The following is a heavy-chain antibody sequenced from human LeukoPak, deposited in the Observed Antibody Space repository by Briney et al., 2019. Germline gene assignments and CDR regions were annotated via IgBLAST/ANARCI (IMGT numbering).Heavy chain of an antibody. Sequence: PGDSLKISCKGSGYSFTNYWVGWVRQMPGKGLEWMGIIYPNNSDSRYSPSFRGQVTISVDRSITTAHLQWNSLKPSDTAMYYCALSSGAFDSAGYFDYWGQGTLVTVSS. CDR2: IYPNNSDS. D-gene: IGHD2-15*01. CDR1: GYSFTNYW. J-gene: IGHJ4*02. V-gene: IGHV5-51*01. CDR3: ALSSGAFDSAGYFDY.